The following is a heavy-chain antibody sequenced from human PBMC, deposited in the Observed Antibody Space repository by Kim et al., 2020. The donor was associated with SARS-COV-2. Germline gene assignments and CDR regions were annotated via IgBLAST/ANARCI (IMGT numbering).Heavy chain of an antibody. D-gene: IGHD3-3*01. J-gene: IGHJ6*02. CDR3: ARVIPRFTIFGVAPGGMDV. CDR1: GFTFSSYE. CDR2: ISSSGSTI. Sequence: GGSLRLSCAASGFTFSSYEMNWVRQAPGKGLEWVSYISSSGSTIYYADSVKGRFTISRDNAKNSLYLQMNSLRAEDTAVYYCARVIPRFTIFGVAPGGMDVWGQGTTVTVSS. V-gene: IGHV3-48*03.